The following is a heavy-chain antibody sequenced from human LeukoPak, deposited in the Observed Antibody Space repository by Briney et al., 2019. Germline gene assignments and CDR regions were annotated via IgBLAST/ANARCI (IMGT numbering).Heavy chain of an antibody. CDR2: MYNSGST. J-gene: IGHJ4*02. V-gene: IGHV4-59*01. Sequence: PSETLSLTCTVSGGSISGSYWSWLRQPPGKGMEWIAYMYNSGSTNYNTSLKSRVTISIEKYKKQFSQKRSSLTAADTAIYYCARGIESYGDYGYWGQGILVTVSS. CDR1: GGSISGSY. D-gene: IGHD4-17*01. CDR3: ARGIESYGDYGY.